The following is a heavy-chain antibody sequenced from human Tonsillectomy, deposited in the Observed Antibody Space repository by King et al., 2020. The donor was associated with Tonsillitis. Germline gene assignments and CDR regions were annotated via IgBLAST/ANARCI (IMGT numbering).Heavy chain of an antibody. Sequence: DVQLVESGGGLVQPGGSLRLSCAASGFTFSSYAMSWVRQAPGKGLEWVSGISGSGDDTYYADSVKGRFTISRDNSKNTLYVQMNSLRAEDTAVYYCAKDQGLVLLWDVSDYWGQGTLVTVSS. J-gene: IGHJ4*02. CDR1: GFTFSSYA. D-gene: IGHD6-19*01. CDR3: AKDQGLVLLWDVSDY. V-gene: IGHV3-23*04. CDR2: ISGSGDDT.